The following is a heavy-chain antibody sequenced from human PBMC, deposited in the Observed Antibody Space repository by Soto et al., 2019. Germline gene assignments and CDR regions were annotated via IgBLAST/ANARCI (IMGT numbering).Heavy chain of an antibody. CDR3: AREYRYCSSTSCPGGFDYGMDV. J-gene: IGHJ6*02. CDR2: IWYDGSNK. Sequence: GGSLRLSCVASGFTFSSYGMHWVRQAPGKGLQRVAVIWYDGSNKYYADSVKGRFTISRDNSKNTLYLQMNSLRAEDTAVYSCAREYRYCSSTSCPGGFDYGMDVWGQETTVTVSS. CDR1: GFTFSSYG. V-gene: IGHV3-33*01. D-gene: IGHD2-2*01.